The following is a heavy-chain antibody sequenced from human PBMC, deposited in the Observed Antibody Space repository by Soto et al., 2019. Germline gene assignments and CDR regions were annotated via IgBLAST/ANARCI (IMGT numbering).Heavy chain of an antibody. J-gene: IGHJ4*02. Sequence: VQLVESGGGVVQPGRSLRLSCAASGFTFSDYAMHWVRQAPGKGLEWVAVVSHVGRNTHYADCVKGQFTISRDSSKNTVSLEMTSLRAEDTGVYYCAKGVRQWLVTSDFNYWGQGALVTVSS. CDR3: AKGVRQWLVTSDFNY. CDR1: GFTFSDYA. V-gene: IGHV3-30*18. D-gene: IGHD6-19*01. CDR2: VSHVGRNT.